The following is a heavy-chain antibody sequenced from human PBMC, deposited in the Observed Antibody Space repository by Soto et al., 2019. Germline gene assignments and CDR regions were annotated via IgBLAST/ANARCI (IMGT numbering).Heavy chain of an antibody. J-gene: IGHJ6*03. Sequence: GGSLRLSCAASGFTFSSYAMSWVRQAPGKGLEWVSAISGSGGSTYYADSVKGRFTISRDNSKNSLYLQMNSLRAEDTALYYCAKDTGSGSYSYYYYYMDVWGKGTTVTVSS. D-gene: IGHD3-10*01. CDR2: ISGSGGST. CDR1: GFTFSSYA. V-gene: IGHV3-23*01. CDR3: AKDTGSGSYSYYYYYMDV.